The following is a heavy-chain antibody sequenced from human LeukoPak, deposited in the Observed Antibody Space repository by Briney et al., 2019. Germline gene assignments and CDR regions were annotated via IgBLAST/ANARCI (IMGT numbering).Heavy chain of an antibody. CDR2: IWYDGSNK. CDR3: ARANSSSWDSFDY. D-gene: IGHD6-13*01. Sequence: GGSLRLSCAASGFTFSSYGMHWVRQAPGKGLEWVAVIWYDGSNKYYADSVKDRFTISRDNSKNTPYLQMNSLRAEDTAVYYCARANSSSWDSFDYWGQGTLVTVSS. J-gene: IGHJ4*02. V-gene: IGHV3-33*01. CDR1: GFTFSSYG.